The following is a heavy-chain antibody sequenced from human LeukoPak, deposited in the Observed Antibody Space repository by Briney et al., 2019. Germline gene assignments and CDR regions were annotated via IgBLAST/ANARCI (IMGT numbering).Heavy chain of an antibody. J-gene: IGHJ5*02. V-gene: IGHV4-59*01. CDR2: IYYSGST. CDR3: AREARVYSSGWYGGWFDP. Sequence: SETLSLTCTVSGGSISSYYWSWIRQPPGKGLEWIGYIYYSGSTNYNPSLKSRVTISVDTSKNQFSLKLSSVTAADTAVYYCAREARVYSSGWYGGWFDPWGQGTLVTDSS. D-gene: IGHD6-19*01. CDR1: GGSISSYY.